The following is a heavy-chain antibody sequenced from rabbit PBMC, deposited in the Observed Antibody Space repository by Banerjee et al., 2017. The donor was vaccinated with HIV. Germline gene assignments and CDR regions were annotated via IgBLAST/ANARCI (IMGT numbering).Heavy chain of an antibody. V-gene: IGHV1S45*01. J-gene: IGHJ6*01. Sequence: QEQLEESGGDLVKPEGSLTLTCTASGFSFSNKYVMCWVRQAPGKGLEWIGYIDPVFGSTYYASWVNGRFTISSHNAQNTLYLQLNSLTAADTATYFCVRPGYASSSGYLDLWGPGTLVTVS. CDR3: VRPGYASSSGYLDL. CDR1: GFSFSNKYV. CDR2: IDPVFGST. D-gene: IGHD1-1*01.